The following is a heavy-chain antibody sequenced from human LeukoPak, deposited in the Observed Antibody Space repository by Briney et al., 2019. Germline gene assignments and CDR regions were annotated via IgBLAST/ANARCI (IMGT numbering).Heavy chain of an antibody. CDR2: ISDSSSTM. D-gene: IGHD5-12*01. CDR1: GFTMSSYW. CDR3: ARDSGYDSGGWRFYYIDV. Sequence: PGGSLRLSCAASGFTMSSYWMSWVRQAPGKGLQWVSYISDSSSTMFYADSVKGRFTISRDNAKNSLYLQMNSLRDDDTAIYYCARDSGYDSGGWRFYYIDVWGKGTTVTVSS. V-gene: IGHV3-48*02. J-gene: IGHJ6*03.